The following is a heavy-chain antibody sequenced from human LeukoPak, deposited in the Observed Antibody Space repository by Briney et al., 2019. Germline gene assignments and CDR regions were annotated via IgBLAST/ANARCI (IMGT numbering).Heavy chain of an antibody. V-gene: IGHV4-34*01. CDR3: AREVVVVPAALYYYYYYMDV. Sequence: SETLSHTCAVYGGSFSGYYRSWIRQPPGKGLEWIGEINHSGSTNYNPSLKSRVTISVDTSKNQFSLKLSSVTAADTAVYYCAREVVVVPAALYYYYYYMDVWGKGTTVTVSS. CDR1: GGSFSGYY. D-gene: IGHD2-2*01. CDR2: INHSGST. J-gene: IGHJ6*03.